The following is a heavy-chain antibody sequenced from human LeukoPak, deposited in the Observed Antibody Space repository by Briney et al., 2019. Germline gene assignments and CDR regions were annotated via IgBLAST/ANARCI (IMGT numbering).Heavy chain of an antibody. J-gene: IGHJ4*02. CDR3: AGTIVVVTAAFDY. D-gene: IGHD2-21*02. CDR1: GGSISSSSYY. V-gene: IGHV4-39*01. Sequence: SETLSLTCTVSGGSISSSSYYWGWIRQPPGKGLEWFGSIYYSGSTYYNPSLKSRVTISVATSKNQFSLKLSSVTAADTAVYYCAGTIVVVTAAFDYWGQGTLVTVSS. CDR2: IYYSGST.